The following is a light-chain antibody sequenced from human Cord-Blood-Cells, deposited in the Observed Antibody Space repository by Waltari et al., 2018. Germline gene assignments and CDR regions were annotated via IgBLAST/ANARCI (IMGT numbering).Light chain of an antibody. Sequence: QSALTQPASVSGSPGQSITISCTGTSSDVGGYNYVSWYQQHPGKAPKLRIDDGSNRASGVSSRLLGSKSGNTACLTISGLQGEDEADYYCSSYTSSSTLVFGGGTKLTVL. CDR3: SSYTSSSTLV. V-gene: IGLV2-14*01. CDR1: SSDVGGYNY. J-gene: IGLJ2*01. CDR2: DGS.